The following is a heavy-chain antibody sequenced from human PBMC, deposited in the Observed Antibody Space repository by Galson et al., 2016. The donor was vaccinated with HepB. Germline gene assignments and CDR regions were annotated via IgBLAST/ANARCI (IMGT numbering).Heavy chain of an antibody. CDR2: ITPFFGTT. Sequence: SVKVSCKASGDAFSNSLINWVRHTPGHGLDWMGDITPFFGTTDYAQKFQDRVSITADKSTTTAYMELNSLISGDTAIYFCTRSRLAAAALHYFDSWGQGTLVTVSS. V-gene: IGHV1-69*06. J-gene: IGHJ4*02. D-gene: IGHD6-13*01. CDR3: TRSRLAAAALHYFDS. CDR1: GDAFSNSL.